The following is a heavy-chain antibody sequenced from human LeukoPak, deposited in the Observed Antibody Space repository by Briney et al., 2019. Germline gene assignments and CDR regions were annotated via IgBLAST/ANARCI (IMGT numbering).Heavy chain of an antibody. CDR1: GGSISSYY. CDR2: IYYSGST. CDR3: ARDRGAAAGTAPWFDP. D-gene: IGHD6-13*01. V-gene: IGHV4-59*01. Sequence: SETLSLTCTVSGGSISSYYWSWIRQPPGKGLEWIGYIYYSGSTSYNPSLKSRVTISVDTSKNQFSLKLSSVTAADTAVYYCARDRGAAAGTAPWFDPWGQGTLVTVSS. J-gene: IGHJ5*02.